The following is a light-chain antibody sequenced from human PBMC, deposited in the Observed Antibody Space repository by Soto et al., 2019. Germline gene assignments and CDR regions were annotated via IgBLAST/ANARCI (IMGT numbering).Light chain of an antibody. Sequence: EIVMTQSPATLSVSPGERATLSCRASQSVSSNLAWYQQKPGQAPRLLIYGASTRATGIPARFSGSGSGTESNLTISSLQSEDVAVYYCQQYNNWPRTFGQGTKLEIK. J-gene: IGKJ2*02. CDR3: QQYNNWPRT. CDR2: GAS. CDR1: QSVSSN. V-gene: IGKV3-15*01.